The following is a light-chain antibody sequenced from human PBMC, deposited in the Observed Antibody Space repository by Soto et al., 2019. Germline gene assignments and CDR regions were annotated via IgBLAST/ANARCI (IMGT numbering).Light chain of an antibody. CDR3: RSSADTYTFV. V-gene: IGLV2-11*01. J-gene: IGLJ1*01. CDR2: DVS. CDR1: SSDVGVSNH. Sequence: QSVLTQPRSVSGSPGQAVTLSCTGTSSDVGVSNHVSWYQQHPGRAPKLIIYDVSKRPSGVPDRFSGSKSGNTATLTISGLQTEDEADYSCRSSADTYTFVFGSGTKVTVL.